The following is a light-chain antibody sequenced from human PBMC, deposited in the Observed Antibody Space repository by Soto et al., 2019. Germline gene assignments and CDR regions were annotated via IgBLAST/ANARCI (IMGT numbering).Light chain of an antibody. CDR3: QQYGSSPWT. J-gene: IGKJ1*01. V-gene: IGKV3-20*01. CDR2: GAS. Sequence: EIVLTQSPGTLSFSPGERATLSSRASQSVSSSYLAWYQQKPGQAPRLLIYGASSRATGIPDRFSGSGSGTDFTLTTSRLEPEDFAVYYCQQYGSSPWTFGQGTKVDIK. CDR1: QSVSSSY.